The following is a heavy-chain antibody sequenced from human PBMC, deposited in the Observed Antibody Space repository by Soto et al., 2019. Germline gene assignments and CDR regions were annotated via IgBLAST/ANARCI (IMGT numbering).Heavy chain of an antibody. V-gene: IGHV3-48*03. CDR3: ARENSVQAWLHHFDH. D-gene: IGHD5-18*01. Sequence: GSLRLSCEASGFSFSSFAMNWVRQAPGRGLEWVSYISDDGASIYYADSLKGRFTISRDNAKNSLSLQMNNLRAEDTAVYYCARENSVQAWLHHFDHWGLGTLVTVSS. CDR2: ISDDGASI. CDR1: GFSFSSFA. J-gene: IGHJ4*02.